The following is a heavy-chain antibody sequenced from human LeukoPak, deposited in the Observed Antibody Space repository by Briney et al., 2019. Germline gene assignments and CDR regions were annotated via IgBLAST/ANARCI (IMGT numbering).Heavy chain of an antibody. D-gene: IGHD1-26*01. CDR1: GFTFSSYE. Sequence: GGSLRLSCAASGFTFSSYEMNWVRQAPGKGLEWASSISGSGGSTFYADSVKGRFTISRDNSKNTLYLQMNSLRAEDTALYYYAKGSGRGSYFDYWGQGTLVTVSS. CDR3: AKGSGRGSYFDY. J-gene: IGHJ4*02. V-gene: IGHV3-23*01. CDR2: ISGSGGST.